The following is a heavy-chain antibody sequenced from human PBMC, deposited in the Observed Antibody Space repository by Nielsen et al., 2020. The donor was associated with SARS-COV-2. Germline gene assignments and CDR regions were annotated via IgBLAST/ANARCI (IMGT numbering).Heavy chain of an antibody. Sequence: GGSLTLSCTASGDGLSSYCISWVRQVHGKVPGWIGRTDPSDSYINYSPSFQGHVTISADKSISTAYLQWSSLKASDTAMYYCARHSNYYGSGTMSGWFDPWGQGTLVTVSS. CDR1: GDGLSSYC. J-gene: IGHJ5*02. CDR3: ARHSNYYGSGTMSGWFDP. CDR2: TDPSDSYI. V-gene: IGHV5-10-1*01. D-gene: IGHD3-10*01.